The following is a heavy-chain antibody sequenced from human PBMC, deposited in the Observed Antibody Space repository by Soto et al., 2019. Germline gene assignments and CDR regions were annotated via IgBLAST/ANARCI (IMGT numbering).Heavy chain of an antibody. CDR2: ISHDGRNK. Sequence: GGSLRLSCAASELPFTDYSMHWVRQTADKGLEWVAFISHDGRNKYYADSVKGRFTISRDNSKNTLYLQMNSLRGEDTAVYYCARETLGVGTTFFAYWGQGTLVTVSS. CDR1: ELPFTDYS. V-gene: IGHV3-30*04. CDR3: ARETLGVGTTFFAY. J-gene: IGHJ4*02. D-gene: IGHD1-26*01.